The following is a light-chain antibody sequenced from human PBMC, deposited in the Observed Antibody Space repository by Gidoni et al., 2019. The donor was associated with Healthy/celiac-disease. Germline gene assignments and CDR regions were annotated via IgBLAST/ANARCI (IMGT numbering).Light chain of an antibody. CDR1: QSITSY. CDR2: AAS. V-gene: IGKV1-39*01. Sequence: DIPMTQSPSSLSASVGDRVTITCRASQSITSYLNWYQQKPGKAPNLLISAASSLQSGVPSRFSGSGSGTDFTLTISSLQPEDFANYYCHQSYSPPTFGPGTKVDIK. J-gene: IGKJ3*01. CDR3: HQSYSPPT.